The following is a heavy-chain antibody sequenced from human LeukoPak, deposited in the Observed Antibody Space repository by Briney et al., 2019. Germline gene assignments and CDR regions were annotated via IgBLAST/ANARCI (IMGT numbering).Heavy chain of an antibody. CDR3: ANGRAFVLFDY. D-gene: IGHD2-8*02. J-gene: IGHJ4*02. V-gene: IGHV3-30*02. Sequence: QARGSLRLSCAASGFTFSSYGMHWVRQAPGKGLEWVAVIWYDGSNKYYADSVKGRFTISRDNSKNTLYLQMNSLRAEDTAVYYCANGRAFVLFDYWGQGTLVTVSS. CDR2: IWYDGSNK. CDR1: GFTFSSYG.